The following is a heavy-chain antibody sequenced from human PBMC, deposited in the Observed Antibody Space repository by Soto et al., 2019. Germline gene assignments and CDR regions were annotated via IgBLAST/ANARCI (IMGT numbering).Heavy chain of an antibody. D-gene: IGHD3-22*01. CDR1: GFTFSSYA. Sequence: PGGSLRLSCAASGFTFSSYAMHWVRQAPGKGLEWVAVISYDGSNKYYADSVKGRFTISRDNSKNTLYLQMNSLRAEDTAVYYCARDLQYYYDSSGYSSTRYWGQGTLVTVSS. V-gene: IGHV3-30-3*01. CDR2: ISYDGSNK. CDR3: ARDLQYYYDSSGYSSTRY. J-gene: IGHJ4*02.